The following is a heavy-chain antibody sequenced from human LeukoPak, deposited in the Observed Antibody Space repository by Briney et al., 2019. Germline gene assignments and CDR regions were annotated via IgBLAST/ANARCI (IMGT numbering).Heavy chain of an antibody. V-gene: IGHV3-66*02. CDR1: GFTFSSNY. Sequence: GGSLRLSCAASGFTFSSNYMSWVRQAPGKGLEWVSVICSGGSTYYADSVKGRFTISRDNSKNTLYLQMNSLRAEDTAVYYCARDSRRYFDYWGPGTLVTVAS. J-gene: IGHJ4*02. CDR3: ARDSRRYFDY. CDR2: ICSGGST. D-gene: IGHD3-22*01.